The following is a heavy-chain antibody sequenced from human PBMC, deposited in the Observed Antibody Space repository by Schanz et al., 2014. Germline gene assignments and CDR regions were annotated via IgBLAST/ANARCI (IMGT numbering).Heavy chain of an antibody. CDR2: ISGDHRNT. V-gene: IGHV3-23*01. CDR3: AKDAPYPFDL. Sequence: EVQLLESGGGLVQPGGSLRLSCAASGFTFSSYAMSWVRQAPGKGLEWVSSISGDHRNTFYADSVKGRFTISRDNSKNMLYLQMNSLRAEDTAIYYCAKDAPYPFDLWGRGTLITVSS. J-gene: IGHJ2*01. CDR1: GFTFSSYA.